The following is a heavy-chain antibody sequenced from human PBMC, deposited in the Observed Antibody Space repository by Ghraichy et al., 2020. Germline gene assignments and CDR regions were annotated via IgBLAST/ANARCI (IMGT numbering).Heavy chain of an antibody. CDR1: GYTFTSYY. D-gene: IGHD3-3*01. Sequence: ASVKVSCKASGYTFTSYYMHWVRQAPGQGLEWMGIINPSGGSTSYAQKFQGRVTMTRDTSTSTVYMELSSLRSEDTAVYYCARDVVRITIFGVVPTGYGMDVWGQGTTVTVSS. CDR2: INPSGGST. CDR3: ARDVVRITIFGVVPTGYGMDV. J-gene: IGHJ6*02. V-gene: IGHV1-46*01.